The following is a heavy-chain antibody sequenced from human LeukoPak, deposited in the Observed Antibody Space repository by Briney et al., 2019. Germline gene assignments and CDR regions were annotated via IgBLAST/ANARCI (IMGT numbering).Heavy chain of an antibody. CDR1: GFTFSSYS. CDR2: ITSSTSQI. D-gene: IGHD4-17*01. J-gene: IGHJ4*02. CDR3: ATLMTTVTTSGALRFDY. V-gene: IGHV3-21*01. Sequence: MSGGSLRLSCAASGFTFSSYSMNWVRHAPGKGLEWVLSITSSTSQIYYADSVKGRFTSSRDNAKNSVYLQMNSLRAEDRAVYYCATLMTTVTTSGALRFDYWGQGTLVTVSS.